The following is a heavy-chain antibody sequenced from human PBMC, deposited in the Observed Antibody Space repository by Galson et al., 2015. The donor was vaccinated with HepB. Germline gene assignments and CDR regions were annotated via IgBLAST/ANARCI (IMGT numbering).Heavy chain of an antibody. Sequence: QVQLQESGPGLVKPSETLSLTCTVSGGSISSYYWSWIRQPPGKGLEWIGYIYYSGSTNYNPSLKSRVTISVDTSKNQFSLKLSSVTAADTAVYYCARALLYGYYDSSGYGRAFDIWGQGTMVAVSS. CDR2: IYYSGST. CDR3: ARALLYGYYDSSGYGRAFDI. J-gene: IGHJ3*02. V-gene: IGHV4-59*01. CDR1: GGSISSYY. D-gene: IGHD3-22*01.